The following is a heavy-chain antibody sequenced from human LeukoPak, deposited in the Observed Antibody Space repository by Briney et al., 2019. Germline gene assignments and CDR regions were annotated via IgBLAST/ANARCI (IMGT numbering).Heavy chain of an antibody. V-gene: IGHV4-4*07. CDR3: ARDGGATNWFDP. CDR1: GGSISSYY. CDR2: IYTSGST. Sequence: SGTLSLTCTVSGGSISSYYWSWLRPPAGKGLAWIGRIYTSGSTNYNPSLKSRVTISVDTSKNQFSLKLSSVTAADTAVYYCARDGGATNWFDPWGQGTLVTVSS. D-gene: IGHD1-26*01. J-gene: IGHJ5*02.